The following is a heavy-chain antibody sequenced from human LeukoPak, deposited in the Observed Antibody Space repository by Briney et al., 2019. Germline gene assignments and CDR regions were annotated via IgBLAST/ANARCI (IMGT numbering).Heavy chain of an antibody. CDR3: ARGGVVRIAAAGTLSGPRYNWFDP. Sequence: SETLSLTCAVYGGFFSGYYWRWIRQPPGKGLEWIGEINHSGSTNYNPSLKSRVTISVDTSKNQFSLKLSSVTAADTAVYYCARGGVVRIAAAGTLSGPRYNWFDPWGQGILVTVSS. D-gene: IGHD6-13*01. CDR1: GGFFSGYY. J-gene: IGHJ5*02. CDR2: INHSGST. V-gene: IGHV4-34*01.